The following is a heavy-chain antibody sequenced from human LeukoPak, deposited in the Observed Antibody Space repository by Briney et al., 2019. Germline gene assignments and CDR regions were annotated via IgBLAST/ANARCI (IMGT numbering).Heavy chain of an antibody. CDR3: ATALHSSSWLFDY. CDR2: IKQDGSER. V-gene: IGHV3-7*01. D-gene: IGHD6-13*01. J-gene: IGHJ4*02. Sequence: GGSLRLSCAASGFTFSNYWMSWVRQAPGKGLEWVANIKQDGSERYYVDSVRGRFTISRDNAKNSLFLQIHSLRAEDTAVYYCATALHSSSWLFDYWGQGTLVAVSS. CDR1: GFTFSNYW.